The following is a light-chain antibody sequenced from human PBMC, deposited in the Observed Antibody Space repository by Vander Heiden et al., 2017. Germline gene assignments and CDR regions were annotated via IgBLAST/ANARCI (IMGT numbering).Light chain of an antibody. V-gene: IGKV4-1*01. J-gene: IGKJ1*01. CDR2: WAS. Sequence: DIVMTQSPDPLAVPLGERATINCKSSQSVLYSSNNKNYLAWYQQKPGQPPKLLIYWASTRESGVPDRFSGSGSGTDFTLTISSLQAEDVAVYYCQQYYSTPRTFGQGTKVEIK. CDR3: QQYYSTPRT. CDR1: QSVLYSSNNKNY.